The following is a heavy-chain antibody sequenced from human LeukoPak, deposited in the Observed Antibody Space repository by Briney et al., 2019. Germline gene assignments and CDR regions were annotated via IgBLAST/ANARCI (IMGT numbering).Heavy chain of an antibody. V-gene: IGHV1-8*01. J-gene: IGHJ6*02. Sequence: ASVKVSCKASGYTFTSYDIHWVRQATGQGLEWMGWMNPNSGNTGYAQKFQGRVTMTRNTSISTAYMELSSLRSEDTAVYYCASGCSGGSCYSDYYYGMDVWGQGTTVTVSS. CDR1: GYTFTSYD. CDR3: ASGCSGGSCYSDYYYGMDV. D-gene: IGHD2-15*01. CDR2: MNPNSGNT.